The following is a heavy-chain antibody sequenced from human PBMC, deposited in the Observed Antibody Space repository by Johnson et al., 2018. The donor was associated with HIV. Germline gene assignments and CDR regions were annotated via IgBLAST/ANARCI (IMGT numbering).Heavy chain of an antibody. Sequence: EVQLVESGGGVVRPGESLRLSCAASGFTFDDYGMSWVRQAPGKGLEWVANIKQDGSEKYYVDSVKGRFTISRDNAKNSLYLQMNSLRAGDTAVYYCARDQVDRGGAFDIWGQGTMVTVAS. CDR3: ARDQVDRGGAFDI. D-gene: IGHD5-12*01. J-gene: IGHJ3*02. V-gene: IGHV3-7*01. CDR2: IKQDGSEK. CDR1: GFTFDDYG.